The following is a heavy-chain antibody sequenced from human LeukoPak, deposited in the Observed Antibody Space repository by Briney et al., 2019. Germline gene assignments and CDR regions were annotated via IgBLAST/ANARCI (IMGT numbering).Heavy chain of an antibody. CDR2: IYPGDSDT. CDR1: GFSFTSYW. CDR3: ARMGDTHPEYYYDSSGYYY. V-gene: IGHV5-51*01. J-gene: IGHJ4*02. Sequence: GESLKISCKGSGFSFTSYWIGWVRQMPGKGLEWMGIIYPGDSDTRYSPSFQGQVTISADKSISTAYLQWSSLKASDTAMYYCARMGDTHPEYYYDSSGYYYWGQGTLVTVSS. D-gene: IGHD3-22*01.